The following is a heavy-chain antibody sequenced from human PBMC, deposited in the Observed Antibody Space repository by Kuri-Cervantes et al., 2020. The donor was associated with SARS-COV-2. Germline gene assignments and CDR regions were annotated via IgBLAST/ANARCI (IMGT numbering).Heavy chain of an antibody. D-gene: IGHD3-16*01. J-gene: IGHJ4*02. CDR3: ARGGGYDYPHY. CDR2: ISSSGST. CDR1: GGSINSYY. V-gene: IGHV4-59*01. Sequence: GSLRLSCTVSGGSINSYYWNWIRQPPGKGLEWIGYISSSGSTNYNPSLKSRVTMSVDTSKNQFSLRLKSVTAADTAVYYCARGGGYDYPHYWGQGTLVPSPQ.